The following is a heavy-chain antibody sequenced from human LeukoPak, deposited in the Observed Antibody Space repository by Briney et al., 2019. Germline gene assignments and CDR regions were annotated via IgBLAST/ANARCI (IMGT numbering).Heavy chain of an antibody. D-gene: IGHD5-24*01. V-gene: IGHV3-21*04. J-gene: IGHJ4*02. Sequence: KSGGSLRLSCAASGFTFSSYSMNWVRQAPGKGLEWVSSISSSSSYIYYADSVKGRFTISRDNAKNSLYLQMNSLRAEDTALYYCAKGRDGSNWGQGTLVTVSS. CDR1: GFTFSSYS. CDR3: AKGRDGSN. CDR2: ISSSSSYI.